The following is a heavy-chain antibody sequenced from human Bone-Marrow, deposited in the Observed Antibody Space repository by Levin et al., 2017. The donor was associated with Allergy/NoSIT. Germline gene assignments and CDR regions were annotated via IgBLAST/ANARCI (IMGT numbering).Heavy chain of an antibody. J-gene: IGHJ6*02. D-gene: IGHD4-17*01. CDR1: GFTFDDYA. V-gene: IGHV3-9*01. CDR2: ISWNNDII. CDR3: ASAVLEDDYGDYGEKNPYYYYGLDV. Sequence: RSGGSLRLSCAASGFTFDDYAMHWVRQAPGKGLEWVSGISWNNDIIGYAVSVKGRFTISRDNAKNSLYLQMNSLRGEDTAFYYCASAVLEDDYGDYGEKNPYYYYGLDVWGQGTPVTVSS.